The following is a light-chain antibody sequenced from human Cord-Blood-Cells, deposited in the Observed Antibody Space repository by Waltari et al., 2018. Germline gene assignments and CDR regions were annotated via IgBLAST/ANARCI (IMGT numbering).Light chain of an antibody. Sequence: EIVLTQSPATLSLSPGERATLSCRASQSVSSYLAWYQQKPGQAPRLLIYDASNSATAIPARFSGSRSGTDFTLTISSLEPEDFAVYYCQQRSNWPPITFGQGTRLEIK. V-gene: IGKV3-11*01. CDR2: DAS. CDR3: QQRSNWPPIT. CDR1: QSVSSY. J-gene: IGKJ5*01.